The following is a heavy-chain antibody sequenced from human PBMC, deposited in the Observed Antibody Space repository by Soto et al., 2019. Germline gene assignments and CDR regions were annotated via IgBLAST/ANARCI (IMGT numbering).Heavy chain of an antibody. CDR3: ARSTEYYSSSWYFRMDV. D-gene: IGHD6-13*01. V-gene: IGHV5-51*01. J-gene: IGHJ6*02. CDR1: GYSFASSW. Sequence: GESLKISCKGSGYSFASSWIAWVRQMPGKGLEWMGIIYPGDSDTRYSPSLQGQVTISADKSISTAYLQWSSLKASDTVIYYCARSTEYYSSSWYFRMDVWGQGTTVTVSS. CDR2: IYPGDSDT.